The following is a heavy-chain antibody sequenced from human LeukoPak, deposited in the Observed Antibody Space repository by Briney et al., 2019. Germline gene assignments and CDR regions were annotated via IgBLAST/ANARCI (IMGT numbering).Heavy chain of an antibody. V-gene: IGHV3-48*03. Sequence: GGSLRLSCAASGFILSSFDMNWVRQAPGKGLEWVSYISSSGTTIYYADSVKARFTISRDNAKNSLYLQMNSLRAEDTAVYYCAKQGEESRYDSSDYIDYWGQGTLVTVSS. D-gene: IGHD3-22*01. CDR1: GFILSSFD. J-gene: IGHJ4*02. CDR2: ISSSGTTI. CDR3: AKQGEESRYDSSDYIDY.